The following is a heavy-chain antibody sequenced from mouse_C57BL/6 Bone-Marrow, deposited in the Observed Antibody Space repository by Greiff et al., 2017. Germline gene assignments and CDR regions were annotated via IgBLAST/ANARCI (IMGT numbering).Heavy chain of an antibody. Sequence: QVQLQQSGPELVKPGASVKISCKASGYAFSSSWMNWVKQRPGKGLEWIGRIYPGDGATNYNGKFKGKATLTADKSSSTAYMQLSSLTSEDSAVYFCARWRLLRVWGTGTTVTVSS. CDR1: GYAFSSSW. J-gene: IGHJ1*03. CDR3: ARWRLLRV. V-gene: IGHV1-82*01. CDR2: IYPGDGAT. D-gene: IGHD2-3*01.